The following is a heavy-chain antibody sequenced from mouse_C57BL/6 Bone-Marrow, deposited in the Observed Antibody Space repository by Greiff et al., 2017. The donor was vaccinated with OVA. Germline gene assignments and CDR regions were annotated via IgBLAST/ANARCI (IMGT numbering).Heavy chain of an antibody. D-gene: IGHD3-3*01. J-gene: IGHJ3*01. CDR3: GGGWVGFAY. CDR2: IYPGDGDT. V-gene: IGHV1-82*01. CDR1: GYAFSSSW. Sequence: QVQLQQSGPELVKPGASVKISCKASGYAFSSSWMNWVKQRPGKGLEWIGRIYPGDGDTNYNGKFKGKATLTADKSSSTAYMQLSSLTSEDSAVYFCGGGWVGFAYWGQGTLVTVSA.